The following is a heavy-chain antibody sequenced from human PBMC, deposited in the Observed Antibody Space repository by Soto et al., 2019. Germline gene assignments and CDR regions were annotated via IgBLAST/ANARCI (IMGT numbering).Heavy chain of an antibody. CDR2: IYPGDSDT. V-gene: IGHV5-51*01. Sequence: PGESLKISCKGSGYSLTSYWIGWVRQMPGKGLEWMGIIYPGDSDTRYSPSFQGQVTISADKSISTAYLQWSSLKASDTAMYYCARQVLARLPANSYGMDVWGQGTTVTVSS. CDR3: ARQVLARLPANSYGMDV. J-gene: IGHJ6*02. CDR1: GYSLTSYW. D-gene: IGHD6-6*01.